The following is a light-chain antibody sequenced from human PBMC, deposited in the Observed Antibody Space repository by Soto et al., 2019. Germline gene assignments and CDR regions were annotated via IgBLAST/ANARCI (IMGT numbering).Light chain of an antibody. Sequence: QSALTQPPSASGSHGQSVTISCTGTSSDVGGYNYVSWYQQHPGKAPKLMIYEVSKRPSGVPDRFSGSKSGNTASLTVSGLQAEDEADYYCISYAGSNKVFGGGTKLTVL. V-gene: IGLV2-8*01. CDR3: ISYAGSNKV. CDR2: EVS. J-gene: IGLJ2*01. CDR1: SSDVGGYNY.